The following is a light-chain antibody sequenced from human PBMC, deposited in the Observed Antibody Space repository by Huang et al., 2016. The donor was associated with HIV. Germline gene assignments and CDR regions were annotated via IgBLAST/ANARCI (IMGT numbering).Light chain of an antibody. CDR2: DAS. J-gene: IGKJ1*01. Sequence: EVVMTQSPVTLSVSPGERATLSCRASQSVNNKLAWVQQKPGQAPRLLIHDASIRATGMPDRFSCSGSWTEFTLTISSLQSEDFACYYCQQYNNWPPWT. CDR3: QQYNNWPPWT. V-gene: IGKV3-15*01. CDR1: QSVNNK.